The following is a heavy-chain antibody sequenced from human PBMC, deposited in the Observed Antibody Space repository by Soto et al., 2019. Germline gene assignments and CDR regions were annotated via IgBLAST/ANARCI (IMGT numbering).Heavy chain of an antibody. CDR1: GFTFSSYG. CDR3: ARDGSGTTWGHWFDP. D-gene: IGHD1-1*01. V-gene: IGHV3-33*01. CDR2: IWYDGSNK. Sequence: QVQLVESGGGVVQPGRSLRLSCAASGFTFSSYGMHWVRQAPGKGLEWVAVIWYDGSNKYYADSVKGRFTISRDNSKNTLYLQMNSLRAEDTAVYYCARDGSGTTWGHWFDPWGQGTLVTVSS. J-gene: IGHJ5*02.